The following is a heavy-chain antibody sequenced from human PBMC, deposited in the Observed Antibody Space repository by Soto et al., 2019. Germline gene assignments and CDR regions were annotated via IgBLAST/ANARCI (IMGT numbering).Heavy chain of an antibody. CDR3: ARGPATAPDAY. CDR1: GYIFTSHY. Sequence: QVQLAQSGTEVKKPGASVKVSCKTSGYIFTSHYIHWVRQAPGQGLEWMGIINPSGGTTTYAQKIQGRVTMTRDTSTSTGYMELSSLRSEDTAVYYCARGPATAPDAYWGLGTLVTVSS. J-gene: IGHJ4*02. V-gene: IGHV1-46*01. D-gene: IGHD2-2*01. CDR2: INPSGGTT.